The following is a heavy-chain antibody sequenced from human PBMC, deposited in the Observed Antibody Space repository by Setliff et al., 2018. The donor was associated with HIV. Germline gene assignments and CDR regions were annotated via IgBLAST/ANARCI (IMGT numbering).Heavy chain of an antibody. V-gene: IGHV1-8*01. CDR2: MNPNTGVS. D-gene: IGHD3-10*01. Sequence: VASVKVSCKASGHTFTNVDIHWLRRATGQGLEWMGWMNPNTGVSGYALKFQARVTMTRDTSISTAYMELSSLTSGDTAWYYCARGKGVGGVVITGGLDVWGKGTTVTVSS. CDR1: GHTFTNVD. CDR3: ARGKGVGGVVITGGLDV. J-gene: IGHJ6*04.